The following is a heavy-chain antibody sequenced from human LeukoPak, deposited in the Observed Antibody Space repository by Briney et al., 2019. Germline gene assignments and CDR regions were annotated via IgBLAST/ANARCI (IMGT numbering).Heavy chain of an antibody. CDR1: GFAFSGSA. V-gene: IGHV3-73*01. D-gene: IGHD6-13*01. CDR2: MRSRANNYAT. J-gene: IGHJ5*02. CDR3: TSQAGYSSSWET. Sequence: GGSLRLSCAASGFAFSGSAMHWVRQAPGKGLEWIGRMRSRANNYATGYAASVYGGFTISRDDSKNTRYLEMNNLKIEDTAVYYCTSQAGYSSSWETWGQGTLVTVSS.